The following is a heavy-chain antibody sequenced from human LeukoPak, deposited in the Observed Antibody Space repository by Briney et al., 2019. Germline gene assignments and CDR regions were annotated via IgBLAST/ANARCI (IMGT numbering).Heavy chain of an antibody. V-gene: IGHV3-23*01. J-gene: IGHJ3*02. CDR3: ARDSASMLRFLEWSPNAFDI. CDR1: GFTFSNYA. CDR2: ISAHDGST. Sequence: GGSLRLSCAASGFTFSNYAMNWVRQAPGKGLQWVSAISAHDGSTYYADSVKGRFTISRDNSKNTLYLQVNSLRAEDTAVYYCARDSASMLRFLEWSPNAFDIWGQGTMVTVSS. D-gene: IGHD3-3*01.